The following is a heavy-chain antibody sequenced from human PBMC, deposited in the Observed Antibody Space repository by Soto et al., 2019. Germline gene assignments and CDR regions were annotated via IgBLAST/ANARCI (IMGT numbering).Heavy chain of an antibody. V-gene: IGHV3-20*04. CDR3: ARAHPRGRYFDWLILPLGY. CDR1: WLTFEDFG. Sequence: SMKMSCAAAWLTFEDFGISRVLKHKEKGLQWVAGINWNGRTRDYVCSVRCRFTISRDDANSHVYLDMNDVRPEDTALYYCARAHPRGRYFDWLILPLGYWGRGALVTVSS. CDR2: INWNGRTR. D-gene: IGHD3-9*01. J-gene: IGHJ4*02.